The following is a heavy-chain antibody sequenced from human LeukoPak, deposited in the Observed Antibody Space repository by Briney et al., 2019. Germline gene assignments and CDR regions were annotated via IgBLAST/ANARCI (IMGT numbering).Heavy chain of an antibody. V-gene: IGHV3-7*01. Sequence: GGSLRLSCAASGFTFRDYWINWVRQTQGKGLEWVANIKEDGSAKHYVDSVKGRFTISRDNAKNSLYLQMNSLRVEDTAVYYCAGGIGWKANYWRQGTLVTVSS. D-gene: IGHD6-19*01. CDR2: IKEDGSAK. J-gene: IGHJ4*02. CDR3: AGGIGWKANY. CDR1: GFTFRDYW.